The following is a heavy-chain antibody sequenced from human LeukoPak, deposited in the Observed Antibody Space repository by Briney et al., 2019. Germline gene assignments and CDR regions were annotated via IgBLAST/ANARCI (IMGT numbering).Heavy chain of an antibody. CDR1: GGSFSGYY. Sequence: SETLSLTCAVYGGSFSGYYWSWIRQPPGKGLEWIGEINHSGSTNYNPSLKSRVTISVDTSKNQFSLKLSSVTAADTAVYYCARRTASTYYYYSSGGGYYFDYWGQGTLVTVSS. CDR3: ARRTASTYYYYSSGGGYYFDY. V-gene: IGHV4-34*01. CDR2: INHSGST. J-gene: IGHJ4*02. D-gene: IGHD3-22*01.